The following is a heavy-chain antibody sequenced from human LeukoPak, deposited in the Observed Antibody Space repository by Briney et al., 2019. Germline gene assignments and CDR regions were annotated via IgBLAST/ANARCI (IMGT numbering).Heavy chain of an antibody. J-gene: IGHJ4*02. CDR1: GGSVSSGSYY. Sequence: PSETLSLTCTVSGGSVSSGSYYWSWIRQPPVKGLEWIGYIYYSGSTNYNPSLKSRVTISVDTSKNQFSLKLSSVTAADAAVYYCARYCSSTSCPDIDYWGQGTLVTVSS. D-gene: IGHD2-2*01. CDR3: ARYCSSTSCPDIDY. V-gene: IGHV4-61*01. CDR2: IYYSGST.